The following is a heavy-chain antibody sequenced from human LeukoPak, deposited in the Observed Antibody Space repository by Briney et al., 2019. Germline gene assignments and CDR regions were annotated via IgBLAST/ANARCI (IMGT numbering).Heavy chain of an antibody. V-gene: IGHV1-69*05. CDR2: IIPIFGTA. Sequence: ASVKVSCKASGGTFSSYAISWVRQAPGQGLEWMGGIIPIFGTANYAQKFQGRVTITTDESTSTAYMELSSLRSEDTAVYYCARDEQQLEGFDAFDIWGQGTMVTVSS. D-gene: IGHD6-13*01. CDR3: ARDEQQLEGFDAFDI. J-gene: IGHJ3*02. CDR1: GGTFSSYA.